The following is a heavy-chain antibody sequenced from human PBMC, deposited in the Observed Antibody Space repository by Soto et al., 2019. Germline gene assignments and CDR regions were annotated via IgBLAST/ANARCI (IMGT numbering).Heavy chain of an antibody. CDR1: GGTFSSYA. D-gene: IGHD5-18*01. CDR3: ARDVGYSYGHPYAFDI. Sequence: QVQLVQSGAEVKKPGSSVKVSCKASGGTFSSYAISWVRQAPGQGLEWMGGIIPIFGTANYAQKFQGRVTITADESTSTADMELSSLRSEDTAVYYCARDVGYSYGHPYAFDIWGQGTMVTVSS. J-gene: IGHJ3*02. V-gene: IGHV1-69*12. CDR2: IIPIFGTA.